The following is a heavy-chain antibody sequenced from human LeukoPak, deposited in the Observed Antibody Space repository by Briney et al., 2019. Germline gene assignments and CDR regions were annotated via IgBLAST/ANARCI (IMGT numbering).Heavy chain of an antibody. CDR1: GFTFSNYG. D-gene: IGHD3-16*01. V-gene: IGHV3-21*01. CDR2: ISTSGSYI. Sequence: PGGSLRLSCAASGFTFSNYGMNWVRQAPGKGLEWVSYISTSGSYIYYADSVKGRFTISRDNAKNSLYLQMSSLRVEDTAVYYCARDRDYAFDYWGQGTLVTVSS. CDR3: ARDRDYAFDY. J-gene: IGHJ4*02.